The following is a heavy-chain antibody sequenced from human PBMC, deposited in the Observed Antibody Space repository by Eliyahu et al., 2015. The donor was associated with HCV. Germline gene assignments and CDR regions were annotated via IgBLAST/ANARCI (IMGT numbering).Heavy chain of an antibody. CDR2: ISGSGSVT. CDR3: AREDQGWVHYHYAMDV. V-gene: IGHV3-11*01. J-gene: IGHJ6*02. D-gene: IGHD3-10*01. Sequence: QVQLVESGGGLVKPGGSLRLSCAASGFTFSDYYMSWIRQAPGKGLEWVSYISGSGSVTYYADSVKGRFTISRDNAKHSLYLQMSSLRADDTAMYYCAREDQGWVHYHYAMDVWGQGTTVAVSS. CDR1: GFTFSDYY.